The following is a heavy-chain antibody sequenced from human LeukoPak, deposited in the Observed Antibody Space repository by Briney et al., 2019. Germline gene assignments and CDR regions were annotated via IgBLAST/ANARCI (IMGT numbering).Heavy chain of an antibody. D-gene: IGHD5-24*01. J-gene: IGHJ4*02. CDR1: GGSMYSYY. CDR3: ARGPDDFDY. Sequence: SETLSLTCTVSGGSMYSYYWSWIRQPPGKGLEWIGYIYYSGSTRYNPSLKSRVTISVDTSKNQFSLKLSSVTAADTAVYYCARGPDDFDYWGQETLVTVSS. CDR2: IYYSGST. V-gene: IGHV4-59*01.